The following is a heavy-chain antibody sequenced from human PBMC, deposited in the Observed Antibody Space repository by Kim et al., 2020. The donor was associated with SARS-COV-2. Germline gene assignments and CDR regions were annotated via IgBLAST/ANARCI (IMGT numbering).Heavy chain of an antibody. CDR3: ARHGDTAMVTFIDY. CDR2: IYYSGST. V-gene: IGHV4-39*01. CDR1: GGSISSSSYY. J-gene: IGHJ4*02. D-gene: IGHD5-18*01. Sequence: SETLSLTCTVSGGSISSSSYYWGWIRQPPGKGLEWIGSIYYSGSTYYNPSLKSRVTISVDTSKNQFSLKLSSVTAADTAVYYCARHGDTAMVTFIDYWGQGTLVTVSS.